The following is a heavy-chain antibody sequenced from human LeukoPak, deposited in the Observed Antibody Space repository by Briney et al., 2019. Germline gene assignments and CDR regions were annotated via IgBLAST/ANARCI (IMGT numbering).Heavy chain of an antibody. J-gene: IGHJ4*02. V-gene: IGHV4-59*11. D-gene: IGHD1-26*01. Sequence: SETLSLTCTVSGGSISSHYWSWIRQPPGKGLEWIGYIYYSGSTNYNPSLKSRVTISVDTSKNQFSLKLSSVTAADTAVYYCARGIVGATAPDYWGQGSLVTVSS. CDR3: ARGIVGATAPDY. CDR1: GGSISSHY. CDR2: IYYSGST.